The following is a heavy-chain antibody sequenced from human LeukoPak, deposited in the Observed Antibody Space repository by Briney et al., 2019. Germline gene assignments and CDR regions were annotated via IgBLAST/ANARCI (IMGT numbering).Heavy chain of an antibody. Sequence: SETLSLTCTVSGGSISSYYWSWIRQPPGKGLEWIGYIYYSGSTNYNPSLKSRVTISVDTSENQFSLKLSSVTAADTAVYYCAREGVAAAGLRRYNWFDPWGQGTLVTVSS. D-gene: IGHD6-13*01. CDR3: AREGVAAAGLRRYNWFDP. J-gene: IGHJ5*02. V-gene: IGHV4-59*01. CDR2: IYYSGST. CDR1: GGSISSYY.